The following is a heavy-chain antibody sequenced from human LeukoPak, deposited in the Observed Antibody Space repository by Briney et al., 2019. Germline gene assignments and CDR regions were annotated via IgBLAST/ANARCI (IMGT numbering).Heavy chain of an antibody. CDR1: GFTFSRYS. Sequence: PGGSLRLSCAASGFTFSRYSMNWVRQAPGKGRGWVSSISSSSSYIYYADSVKGRFTISRDNAKNSLYLQMNSLRAEDTAVYYCARDGLRFLEWLPPYYYYYMDVWGKGTTVTVSS. D-gene: IGHD3-3*01. CDR2: ISSSSSYI. CDR3: ARDGLRFLEWLPPYYYYYMDV. J-gene: IGHJ6*03. V-gene: IGHV3-21*01.